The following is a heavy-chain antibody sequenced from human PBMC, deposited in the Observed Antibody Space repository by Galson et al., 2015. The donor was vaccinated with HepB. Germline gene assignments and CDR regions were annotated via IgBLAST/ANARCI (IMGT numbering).Heavy chain of an antibody. Sequence: QSGAEVKKPGESLKISCKDFGNSFTTYWIGWVRQMPGKGLEWMGIIHPDDSDTRYSPSFQRQVTISVDKSITTVYLHWSSLRASDTAMYFCARLGGLWTGYYKPGHYFDSWGQGTLVTVSS. J-gene: IGHJ4*02. CDR2: IHPDDSDT. D-gene: IGHD3/OR15-3a*01. CDR1: GNSFTTYW. CDR3: ARLGGLWTGYYKPGHYFDS. V-gene: IGHV5-51*01.